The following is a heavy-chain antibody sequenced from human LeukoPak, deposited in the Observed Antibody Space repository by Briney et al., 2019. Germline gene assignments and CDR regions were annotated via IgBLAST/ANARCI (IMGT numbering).Heavy chain of an antibody. D-gene: IGHD3-9*01. CDR3: ARGRGLRYFDWLMRRKANYFDY. CDR2: INHSGST. V-gene: IGHV4-34*01. Sequence: SETLSLTCAVYGGSLSGYYWSWIRQPPGKGLEWIGEINHSGSTNYNPSLKSRVTVSVDTSKNQFSLKLSSVTAADTAVYYCARGRGLRYFDWLMRRKANYFDYWGQGTLVTVSS. J-gene: IGHJ4*02. CDR1: GGSLSGYY.